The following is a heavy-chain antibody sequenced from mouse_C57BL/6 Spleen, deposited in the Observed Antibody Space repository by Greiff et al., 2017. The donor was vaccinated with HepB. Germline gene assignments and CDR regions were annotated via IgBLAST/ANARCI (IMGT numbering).Heavy chain of an antibody. CDR3: AREAY. Sequence: VQLQQSGPELVKPGASVKISCTASGYAFSSSWMNWVKQRPGKGLEWIGRIYPGDGDTNYNGNFKGKATLTADKSSSTAYMQLSSLTSEDSAVYCCAREAYWGQGTLVTVSA. CDR1: GYAFSSSW. V-gene: IGHV1-82*01. CDR2: IYPGDGDT. J-gene: IGHJ3*01.